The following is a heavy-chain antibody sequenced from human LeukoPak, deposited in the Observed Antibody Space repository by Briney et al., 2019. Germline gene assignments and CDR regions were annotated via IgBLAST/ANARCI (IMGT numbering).Heavy chain of an antibody. CDR3: AKDGGLWVSAHWGDS. V-gene: IGHV3-23*01. CDR1: GFTFSSYT. D-gene: IGHD7-27*01. J-gene: IGHJ4*02. CDR2: ITTSDGNT. Sequence: GGSLRLSCAASGFTFSSYTMSWVRQAPGEGLEWVSTITTSDGNTYYADSVKGRFTVSRDNSKNTLFLQMNSLRAEDTAVYYCAKDGGLWVSAHWGDSWGRGTLVTVSS.